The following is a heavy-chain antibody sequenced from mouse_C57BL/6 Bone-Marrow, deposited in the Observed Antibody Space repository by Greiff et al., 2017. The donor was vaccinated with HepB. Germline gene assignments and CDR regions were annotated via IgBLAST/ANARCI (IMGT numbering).Heavy chain of an antibody. CDR2: ISNLAYSI. J-gene: IGHJ4*01. CDR3: ARRFGWLLEVDY. D-gene: IGHD2-3*01. CDR1: GFTFSDYG. V-gene: IGHV5-15*01. Sequence: VQLKESGGGLVQPGGSLKLSCAAPGFTFSDYGMAWVRQAPRKGPEWVAFISNLAYSIYYADTVTGRFTISRENAKNTLYLEMSSLRSEDTAMYYCARRFGWLLEVDYWGQGTSVTVSS.